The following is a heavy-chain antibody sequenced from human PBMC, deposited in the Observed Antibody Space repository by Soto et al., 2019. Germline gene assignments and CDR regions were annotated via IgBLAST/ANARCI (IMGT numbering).Heavy chain of an antibody. D-gene: IGHD1-26*01. CDR3: ARDRRGSGSPPDY. V-gene: IGHV3-11*06. CDR1: GFTFSDYY. Sequence: ESGGGLVKAGGSLRLSCAASGFTFSDYYMSWIRQAPGKGLEWVSYISSSSSYTNYADSVKGRFTISRDNAKNSLYLQMNSLRAEDTAVYYCARDRRGSGSPPDYWGQGTLVTVSS. J-gene: IGHJ4*02. CDR2: ISSSSSYT.